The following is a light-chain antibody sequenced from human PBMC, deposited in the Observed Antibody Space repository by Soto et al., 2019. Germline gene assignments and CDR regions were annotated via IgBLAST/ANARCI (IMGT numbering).Light chain of an antibody. J-gene: IGKJ1*01. CDR3: QQYGSWT. V-gene: IGKV3-20*01. Sequence: EIVLTQSPGTLSVSPGERATLSCRASQSISSNYLAWYQQKPGQAPSLLIYRASSRATGIPDRFSGSGSGTDFTLTISRLEPEDSAIYYCQQYGSWTFGQGTKVEIK. CDR2: RAS. CDR1: QSISSNY.